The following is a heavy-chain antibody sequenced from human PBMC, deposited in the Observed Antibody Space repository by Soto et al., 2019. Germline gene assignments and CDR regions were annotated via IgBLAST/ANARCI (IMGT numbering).Heavy chain of an antibody. J-gene: IGHJ5*02. V-gene: IGHV1-46*01. D-gene: IGHD3-3*01. CDR2: INPSGGSP. Sequence: QVQLVQSGAEVKKPGASVKVSCKASGYTFTSYYMHWVRQAPGQGLEWMGIINPSGGSPSYAQKFQGRVTMTRDTSTSTVYMELSSLRSEDTAVYYCARGYRSGVILEENWFDPWGQGTLVTVSS. CDR1: GYTFTSYY. CDR3: ARGYRSGVILEENWFDP.